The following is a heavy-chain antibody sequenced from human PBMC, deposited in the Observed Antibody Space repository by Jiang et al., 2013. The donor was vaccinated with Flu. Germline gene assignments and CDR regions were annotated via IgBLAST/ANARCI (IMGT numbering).Heavy chain of an antibody. CDR2: FYYSGIT. V-gene: IGHV4-59*08. CDR1: GASISNYY. Sequence: PGLVKPSETLSLTCNVSGASISNYYWSWIRQPPGKGLEWVGYFYYSGITNYNPSLKSRVTISVDTSQNHFSLRLSSLTAADTAVYYCARHRGDYVWGSYRSSFDYWGQGTLVTVSS. CDR3: ARHRGDYVWGSYRSSFDY. J-gene: IGHJ4*02. D-gene: IGHD3-16*02.